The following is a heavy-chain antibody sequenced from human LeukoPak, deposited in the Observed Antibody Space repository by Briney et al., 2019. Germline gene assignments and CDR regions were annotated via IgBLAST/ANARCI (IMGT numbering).Heavy chain of an antibody. Sequence: SQTLSLTCAISGDSVSTDSAGWNWIRQSPLRGLEWLGRTYYRSKWYNDYAVSVKSRITINPDTSKNQFSLQLNSVTPEDTAVYYCARGRAGAFDYWGQGTVVTVSS. CDR1: GDSVSTDSAG. CDR2: TYYRSKWYN. J-gene: IGHJ4*02. CDR3: ARGRAGAFDY. D-gene: IGHD3-10*01. V-gene: IGHV6-1*01.